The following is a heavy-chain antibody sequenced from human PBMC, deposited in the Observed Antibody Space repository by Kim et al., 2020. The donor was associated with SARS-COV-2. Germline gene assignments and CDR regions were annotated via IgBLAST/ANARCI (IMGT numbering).Heavy chain of an antibody. CDR1: GGSISSSSYY. V-gene: IGHV4-39*07. J-gene: IGHJ5*02. CDR3: ARASAVPAALNWFDP. D-gene: IGHD2-2*01. Sequence: SETLSLTCTVSGGSISSSSYYWGWIRQPPGKGLEWIGSIYYSGSTYYNPSLKSRVTISVDSSKNQFSLKLSSVTAADTAVYYCARASAVPAALNWFDPWGQGTLVTVSS. CDR2: IYYSGST.